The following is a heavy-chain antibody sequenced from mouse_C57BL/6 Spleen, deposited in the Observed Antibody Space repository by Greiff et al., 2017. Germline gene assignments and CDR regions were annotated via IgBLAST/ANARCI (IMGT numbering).Heavy chain of an antibody. V-gene: IGHV5-6*02. D-gene: IGHD2-1*01. CDR1: GFTFSSYG. Sequence: EVKLVESGGDLVKPGGSLKLSCAASGFTFSSYGLSWVRQTPDKRLEWVATISSGGSYTYYPDSVKGRFTISRDNAKNTLYLQMSSLKSEDTAMYDCARLSGNYDYYAMDYWGQGTSVTVSS. J-gene: IGHJ4*01. CDR3: ARLSGNYDYYAMDY. CDR2: ISSGGSYT.